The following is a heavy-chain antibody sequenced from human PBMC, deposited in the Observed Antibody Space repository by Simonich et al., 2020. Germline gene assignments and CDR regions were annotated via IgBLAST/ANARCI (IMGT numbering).Heavy chain of an antibody. CDR1: GGSISSSSYY. CDR2: IYYSGST. V-gene: IGHV4-39*01. D-gene: IGHD6-13*01. CDR3: ARHAGFAFDI. J-gene: IGHJ3*02. Sequence: QLQLQESGPGLVKPSETLSLTCTVSGGSISSSSYYWGWIRPPPGKGLEWIGSIYYSGSTYNNPSLRGRVTISVDTSKNQFSLKLSSVTAADTAVYYCARHAGFAFDIWGQGTMVTVSS.